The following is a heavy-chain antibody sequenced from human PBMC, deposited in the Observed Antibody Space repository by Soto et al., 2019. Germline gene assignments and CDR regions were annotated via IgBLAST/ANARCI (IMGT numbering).Heavy chain of an antibody. V-gene: IGHV3-21*01. J-gene: IGHJ6*02. D-gene: IGHD6-13*01. CDR3: ARGVRQQLILNGMDC. CDR2: ISNSGSYI. Sequence: GGSLRVSCAASGYTFSSYSINWVRQAPGQGLEWVSSISNSGSYIYYADSVKGRFTIARDNTKNSVYLQMNSLRAEDTAVYYCARGVRQQLILNGMDCSGQRNTVTV. CDR1: GYTFSSYS.